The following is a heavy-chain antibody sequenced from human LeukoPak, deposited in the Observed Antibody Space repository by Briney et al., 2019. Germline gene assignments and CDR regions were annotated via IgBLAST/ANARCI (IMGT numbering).Heavy chain of an antibody. CDR2: INPNSGGT. CDR3: ARDLSLAVPVQGY. D-gene: IGHD6-19*01. CDR1: GYTFTANY. Sequence: ASVKVSCKASGYTFTANYMHWVRQAPGQGLEWMGWINPNSGGTKYAQNFQGRVTMTGDTSISTAYMELSRLRSDDTAVYYCARDLSLAVPVQGYWGQGTLVTVSS. J-gene: IGHJ4*02. V-gene: IGHV1-2*02.